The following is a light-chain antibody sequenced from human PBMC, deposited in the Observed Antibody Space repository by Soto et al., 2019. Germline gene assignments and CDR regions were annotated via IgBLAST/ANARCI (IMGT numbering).Light chain of an antibody. CDR2: EVT. V-gene: IGLV2-8*01. CDR1: SRDVGGYNY. Sequence: QSVLTQPPSASGSPGQSVTISCTGTSRDVGGYNYVSWYQQHPGKAPKLMIYEVTKRPSGVPDRFSGSKSGNTASLTVSGLQAEDEADYYCSSYAGSNAWVFGGATKLTVL. J-gene: IGLJ3*02. CDR3: SSYAGSNAWV.